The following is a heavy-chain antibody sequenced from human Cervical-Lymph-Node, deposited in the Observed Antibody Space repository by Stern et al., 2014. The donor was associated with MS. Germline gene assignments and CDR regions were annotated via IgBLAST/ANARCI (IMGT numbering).Heavy chain of an antibody. J-gene: IGHJ6*02. CDR3: ARVRTTVTSYYYYGMDV. CDR1: GYTFTSYG. CDR2: ISAYNGNT. V-gene: IGHV1-18*01. Sequence: VQLLQSGAEVKKPGASVKVSCKASGYTFTSYGISWVRQAPGQGLEWIGLISAYNGNTNYAQKLQGRVTMTTDTSTSTAYMELRSLRSDDTAVYYCARVRTTVTSYYYYGMDVWGQGTTVTVSS. D-gene: IGHD4-17*01.